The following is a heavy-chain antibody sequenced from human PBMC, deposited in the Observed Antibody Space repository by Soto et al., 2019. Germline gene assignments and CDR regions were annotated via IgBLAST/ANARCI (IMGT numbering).Heavy chain of an antibody. V-gene: IGHV4-34*01. CDR1: GGSFSGYY. CDR2: INHSGST. CDR3: ARVAAAGTRMSRWFDP. J-gene: IGHJ5*02. D-gene: IGHD6-13*01. Sequence: KPSETLSLTCAVYGGSFSGYYWSWIRQPPGKGLEWIGEINHSGSTNYNPSLKSRVTISVDTSKNQFSLKLSSVTAADTAVYYCARVAAAGTRMSRWFDPWGQGTLVTVSS.